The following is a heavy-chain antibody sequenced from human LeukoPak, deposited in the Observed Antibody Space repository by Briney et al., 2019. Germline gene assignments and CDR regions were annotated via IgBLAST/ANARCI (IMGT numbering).Heavy chain of an antibody. V-gene: IGHV3-7*01. CDR3: VRGGTYWTVS. CDR2: IKPDGSEK. J-gene: IGHJ5*01. Sequence: PGRSLRLSCAASGFVFSASYMSWVRKAPGKGLEWVATIKPDGSEKYHVDSVSGRFTISIDNTNDSLFLQMNSLRVDDTAVYYCVRGGTYWTVSWGQGTLVTVSS. CDR1: GFVFSASY.